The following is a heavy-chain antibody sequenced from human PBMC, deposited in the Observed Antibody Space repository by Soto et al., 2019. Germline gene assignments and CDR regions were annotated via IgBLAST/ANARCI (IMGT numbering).Heavy chain of an antibody. CDR3: AGRHDYGDSDY. V-gene: IGHV1-69*02. CDR1: GGTFSSYT. CDR2: IIPILGVA. D-gene: IGHD4-17*01. Sequence: QVQLVQSGAEVKKPGSSVKVSCKASGGTFSSYTISWVRQAPGQGLEWMGRIIPILGVANYAQKFQGRVTITADKATSTAYMELSSLRSEDTAVYYCAGRHDYGDSDYWGQGTLVTVSS. J-gene: IGHJ4*02.